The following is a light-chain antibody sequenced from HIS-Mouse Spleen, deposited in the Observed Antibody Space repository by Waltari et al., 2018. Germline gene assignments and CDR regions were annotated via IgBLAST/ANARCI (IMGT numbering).Light chain of an antibody. CDR3: SLYTSSSTLV. Sequence: QSALTQPPSVSRSPGQSVTISCTGTSSYVCIYKRFSWNQQPPGTAPKLMICEVSNRTSGVPDRFSGSKSGNTASLTISGLQAEDEADYYCSLYTSSSTLVFGGGTKLTVL. J-gene: IGLJ2*01. CDR2: EVS. V-gene: IGLV2-18*01. CDR1: SSYVCIYKR.